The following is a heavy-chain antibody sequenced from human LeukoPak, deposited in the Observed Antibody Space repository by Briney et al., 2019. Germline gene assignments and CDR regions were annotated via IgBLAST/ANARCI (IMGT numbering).Heavy chain of an antibody. CDR1: GGSVSDYY. D-gene: IGHD3-3*01. J-gene: IGHJ5*02. Sequence: SETLSLTCTVSGGSVSDYYWGWIRQSPGKALEWIGYIYYTETSYNPSLKSRVTISVDTSKNQFSLKLSSVTAADTAVYYCARFLEWFSSDNNWFDPWGQGTLVTVSS. V-gene: IGHV4-59*02. CDR3: ARFLEWFSSDNNWFDP. CDR2: IYYTET.